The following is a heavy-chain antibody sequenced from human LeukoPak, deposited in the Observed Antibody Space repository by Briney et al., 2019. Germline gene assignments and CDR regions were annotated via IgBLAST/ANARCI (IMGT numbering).Heavy chain of an antibody. CDR2: IYDSGST. CDR3: ARQDYGSGSLINYYNYYMDV. J-gene: IGHJ6*03. D-gene: IGHD3-10*01. Sequence: SETLSLTCTVSGGSISSCSYYWVWLPQPPGQGLEWIGCIYDSGSTYYNPSLRSRVTISVDTYKNQFSLRLSTVTAADAAYYYCARQDYGSGSLINYYNYYMDVWGKGTTATISS. V-gene: IGHV4-39*01. CDR1: GGSISSCSYY.